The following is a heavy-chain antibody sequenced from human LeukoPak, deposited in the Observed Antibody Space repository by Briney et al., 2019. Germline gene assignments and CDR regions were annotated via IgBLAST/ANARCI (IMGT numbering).Heavy chain of an antibody. D-gene: IGHD3-9*01. CDR2: IYPGDSDT. CDR1: GYSFTTYW. V-gene: IGHV5-51*01. CDR3: ARLFLTGHKPSRGYFDF. Sequence: GEPLKISCKGSGYSFTTYWIVWVRQMPGKGLEWMGIIYPGDSDTRNSPSFQGQVTISVDKTISTAYLQWSSLKASDTAMYYCARLFLTGHKPSRGYFDFWGQGTLVTVSS. J-gene: IGHJ4*02.